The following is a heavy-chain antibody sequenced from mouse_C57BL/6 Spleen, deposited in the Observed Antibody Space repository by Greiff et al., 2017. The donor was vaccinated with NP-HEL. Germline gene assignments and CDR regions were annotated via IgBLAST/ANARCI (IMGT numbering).Heavy chain of an antibody. CDR1: GYSITSGYY. J-gene: IGHJ1*03. CDR3: AREGLGHWYFDV. V-gene: IGHV3-6*01. D-gene: IGHD4-1*01. Sequence: DVKLQESGPGLVKPSQSLSLTCSVTGYSITSGYYWNWIRQFPGNKLEWMGYISYDGSNNYNPSLKNRISITRDTSKNQFFLKLNSVTTEDTATYYCAREGLGHWYFDVWGTGITVTVSS. CDR2: ISYDGSN.